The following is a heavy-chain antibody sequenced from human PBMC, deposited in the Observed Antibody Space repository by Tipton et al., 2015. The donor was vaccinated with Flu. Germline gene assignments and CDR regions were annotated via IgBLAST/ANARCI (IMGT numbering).Heavy chain of an antibody. D-gene: IGHD2-2*01. CDR2: IYYSGST. Sequence: TLSLTCTVSGGSISSYYWSWIRQPPGKGLEWIGYIYYSGSTNYNPSLKSRVTISVDTSKNQFSLKLSSVTAADTAVYYCARGDTDCSSTSCYEYMDVWGKGTTVTVSS. CDR3: ARGDTDCSSTSCYEYMDV. CDR1: GGSISSYY. J-gene: IGHJ6*03. V-gene: IGHV4-59*01.